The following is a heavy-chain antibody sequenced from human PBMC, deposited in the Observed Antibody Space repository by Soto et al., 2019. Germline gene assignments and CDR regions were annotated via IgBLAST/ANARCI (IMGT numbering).Heavy chain of an antibody. CDR3: AKDLLGSGYDYIVDY. CDR2: ISGSGGSP. CDR1: GFTFSSYA. V-gene: IGHV3-23*01. J-gene: IGHJ4*02. Sequence: GGSLSLSCAASGFTFSSYAMSWVRQAPGKGLEWVSAISGSGGSPYYADSVKGRFTISRDNSKNTLYLQMNSLRAEDTAVYYCAKDLLGSGYDYIVDYWGQGTLVTVSS. D-gene: IGHD5-12*01.